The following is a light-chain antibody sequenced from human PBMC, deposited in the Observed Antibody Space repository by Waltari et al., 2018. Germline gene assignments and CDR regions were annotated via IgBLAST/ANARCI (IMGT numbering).Light chain of an antibody. CDR3: MQGTDWPRWT. V-gene: IGKV2-30*02. J-gene: IGKJ1*01. CDR1: QSLVHSDGNTY. Sequence: DVVMTQSPLSLPVTLGQSATISCRSSQSLVHSDGNTYLSWFQQRPGQSPRRLIDKVSNRDSVVPDRFSGSGSGTGFTLKISRVEAEDVGVYYCMQGTDWPRWTFGQGTKVEIK. CDR2: KVS.